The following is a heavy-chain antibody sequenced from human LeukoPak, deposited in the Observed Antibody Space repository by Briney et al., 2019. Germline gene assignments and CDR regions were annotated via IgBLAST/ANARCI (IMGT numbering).Heavy chain of an antibody. V-gene: IGHV3-11*04. Sequence: KPGGSLRLSCAASGFTFSDYYMSWIRQAPGKGLEWVSYISSSGSTIYYADSVKGRFTISRDNAKNSLYLQMNSLRAEDTAVYYCARVWNTYYDFWSGLNWFDPWGQGPLVTVSS. D-gene: IGHD3-3*01. CDR3: ARVWNTYYDFWSGLNWFDP. CDR2: ISSSGSTI. J-gene: IGHJ5*02. CDR1: GFTFSDYY.